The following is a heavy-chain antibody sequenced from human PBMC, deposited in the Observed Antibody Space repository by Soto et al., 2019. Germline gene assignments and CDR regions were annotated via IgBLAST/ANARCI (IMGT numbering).Heavy chain of an antibody. CDR3: ARRQYDFWSGYWGDYYYYGMDV. CDR1: GGAFSVYA. J-gene: IGHJ6*02. Sequence: SVKVSCKASGGAFSVYAISCVLQSPLQWLDWMGGIIPIFGTANYAQKFQGRVTITADKSTSTAYMELSSLRSEDTAVYYCARRQYDFWSGYWGDYYYYGMDVWGQGTTVTV. CDR2: IIPIFGTA. V-gene: IGHV1-69*06. D-gene: IGHD3-3*01.